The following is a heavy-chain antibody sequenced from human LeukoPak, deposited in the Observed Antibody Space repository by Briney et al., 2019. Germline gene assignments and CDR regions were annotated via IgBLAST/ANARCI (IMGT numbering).Heavy chain of an antibody. CDR2: IYYSGSP. CDR1: GGSTSSNSYY. D-gene: IGHD3-22*01. J-gene: IGHJ4*02. Sequence: PSETLSLTCTVSGGSTSSNSYYWGWIRQPPGKGPEWIASIYYSGSPYYNPSLRSRVTISVDTSNNQFSLNLNSVTAADTAVYYCARHYYYRDTSGYWDYWGQGTLVTVSS. CDR3: ARHYYYRDTSGYWDY. V-gene: IGHV4-39*01.